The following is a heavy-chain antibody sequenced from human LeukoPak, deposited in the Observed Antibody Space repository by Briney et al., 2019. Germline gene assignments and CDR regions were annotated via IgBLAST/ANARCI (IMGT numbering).Heavy chain of an antibody. CDR3: AGQHIVVVTAIPVVVNYFDY. V-gene: IGHV4-34*01. Sequence: SETLSLTCAVYGGSFSGYYWSWIRQPPGKGLEWIGEINHSGSTNYNPSLKSRVTISVDTSKNQFSLKLSSVTAADTAVYYCAGQHIVVVTAIPVVVNYFDYWGQGTLVTVSS. J-gene: IGHJ4*02. D-gene: IGHD2-21*02. CDR1: GGSFSGYY. CDR2: INHSGST.